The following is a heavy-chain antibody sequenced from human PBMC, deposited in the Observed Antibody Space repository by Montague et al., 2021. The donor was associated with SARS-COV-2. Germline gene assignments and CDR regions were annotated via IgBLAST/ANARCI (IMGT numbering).Heavy chain of an antibody. CDR2: IYTSGST. V-gene: IGHV4-61*02. J-gene: IGHJ5*02. CDR1: GDSIDNNRYY. CDR3: ARDGYSSGWNGLHWFDP. D-gene: IGHD6-25*01. Sequence: TLSLTCSVSGDSIDNNRYYWSWIRQPAGKGLEWIGRIYTSGSTNYNPSLKSRVTISVDTSKNQFSLKLSSVTAADTAVYYCARDGYSSGWNGLHWFDPWCQGTLVTVSS.